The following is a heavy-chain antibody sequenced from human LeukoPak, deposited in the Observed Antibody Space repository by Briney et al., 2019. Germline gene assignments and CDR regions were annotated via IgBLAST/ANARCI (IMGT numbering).Heavy chain of an antibody. CDR2: INTNTGNP. CDR1: GYTFTSYA. J-gene: IGHJ4*02. V-gene: IGHV7-4-1*02. CDR3: ARDPYYDYVWGSYPLDY. Sequence: ASVKVSCKASGYTFTSYAMNWVRQAPGQGLEWMGWINTNTGNPTYAQGFTGRFVFSLDTSVSTAYLQISSLKAEDTAVYYCARDPYYDYVWGSYPLDYWGQGTLVTVSS. D-gene: IGHD3-16*02.